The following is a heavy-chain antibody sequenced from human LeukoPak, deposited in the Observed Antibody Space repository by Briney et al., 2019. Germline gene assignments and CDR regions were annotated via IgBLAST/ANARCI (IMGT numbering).Heavy chain of an antibody. D-gene: IGHD2-2*01. CDR1: GDSISSSNSY. Sequence: SETLSLTCTVSGDSISSSNSYWGWIRQPPGKGLEWIGSIYYSGNTYYNASLKSRVTISVDTSKNQFSLKLSSVTAADTAVYYCARQGRYCSSTSCYAAKLKGLYYYYYMDVWGKGTTVTISS. V-gene: IGHV4-39*01. J-gene: IGHJ6*03. CDR3: ARQGRYCSSTSCYAAKLKGLYYYYYMDV. CDR2: IYYSGNT.